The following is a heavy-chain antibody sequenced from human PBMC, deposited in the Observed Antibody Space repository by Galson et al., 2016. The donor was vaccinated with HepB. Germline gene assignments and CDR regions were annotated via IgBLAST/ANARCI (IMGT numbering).Heavy chain of an antibody. J-gene: IGHJ6*02. Sequence: SVKVSCKASGGTFKNYGFSWVRQAPGQGLEWMGGLIPIFGEADYGQKFQGRVTITADESTSTAYMELSSLRSEDSAVYYCAEGDKWLDFENFYYSLDVWGQGTTVTVSS. D-gene: IGHD6-19*01. CDR2: LIPIFGEA. CDR3: AEGDKWLDFENFYYSLDV. CDR1: GGTFKNYG. V-gene: IGHV1-69*13.